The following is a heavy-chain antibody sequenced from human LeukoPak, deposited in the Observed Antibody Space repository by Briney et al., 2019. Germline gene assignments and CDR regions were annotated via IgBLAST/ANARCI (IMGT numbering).Heavy chain of an antibody. Sequence: SETLSLTCTVSGDSISSYYWNWIRQPPGKGLEWIGYIYHSGSTNYNPSLKSRVTISVDTSKSQFSLKLSSVTAADTAVYYCATGYSSNWYYYDYWGKGTLVTVSS. V-gene: IGHV4-59*01. J-gene: IGHJ4*02. CDR3: ATGYSSNWYYYDY. CDR2: IYHSGST. D-gene: IGHD6-13*01. CDR1: GDSISSYY.